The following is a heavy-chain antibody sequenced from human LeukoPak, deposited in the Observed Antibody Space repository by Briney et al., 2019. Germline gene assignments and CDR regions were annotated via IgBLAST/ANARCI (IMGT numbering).Heavy chain of an antibody. Sequence: PGGSLRLSCAASGFTFSSYAMSWVRQAPGKGLEWVSAISGSGGSTYYADSVKGRFTISRDNSKNTLYLQMNSLRAADTAIFYCAKSLFTSATGTGRAFHIWGQGTRVTVSS. CDR3: AKSLFTSATGTGRAFHI. CDR2: ISGSGGST. V-gene: IGHV3-23*01. D-gene: IGHD1-1*01. CDR1: GFTFSSYA. J-gene: IGHJ3*02.